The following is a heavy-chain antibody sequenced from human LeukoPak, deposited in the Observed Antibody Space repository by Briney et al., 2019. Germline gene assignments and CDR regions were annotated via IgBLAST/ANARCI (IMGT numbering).Heavy chain of an antibody. CDR2: ISAYNGNR. D-gene: IGHD6-13*01. V-gene: IGHV1-18*01. J-gene: IGHJ4*02. CDR3: ARGGPGWDSSSWYNY. CDR1: RYTFTIYG. Sequence: ASVKVSSKTSRYTFTIYGIIWVPQAPGQGLEWMGWISAYNGNRNYAQKLQGRVTMTTDTSTSTAYMGLRSLRSDDTAVYYCARGGPGWDSSSWYNYWGQGTLVTVSS.